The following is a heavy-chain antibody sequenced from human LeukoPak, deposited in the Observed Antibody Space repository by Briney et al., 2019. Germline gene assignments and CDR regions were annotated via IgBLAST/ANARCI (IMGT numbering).Heavy chain of an antibody. J-gene: IGHJ4*02. CDR2: ISSSSSYI. CDR1: GFTFSSYS. D-gene: IGHD1-1*01. CDR3: ARADWNDGAGSDY. V-gene: IGHV3-21*01. Sequence: GGSLRLSCAASGFTFSSYSMNWVRQAPGKGLEWVSSISSSSSYIYYADSVKGRFTISGDNAKNSLYLQMNSLRAEDTAVYYCARADWNDGAGSDYWGQGTLVTVSS.